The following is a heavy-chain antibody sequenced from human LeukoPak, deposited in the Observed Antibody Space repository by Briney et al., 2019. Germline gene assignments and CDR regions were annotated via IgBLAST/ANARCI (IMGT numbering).Heavy chain of an antibody. V-gene: IGHV3-33*01. J-gene: IGHJ4*02. D-gene: IGHD3-10*01. CDR3: ARYTGVTNFDY. Sequence: PGRSLRLSCAASGFTFSSYGMHWVRQAPDKGLEWVAVTWYDGRNIDYAESVKGRFTISRDNSKNTLFLQMNSLRAEDTAVYYCARYTGVTNFDYWGQGTLVTVSS. CDR2: TWYDGRNI. CDR1: GFTFSSYG.